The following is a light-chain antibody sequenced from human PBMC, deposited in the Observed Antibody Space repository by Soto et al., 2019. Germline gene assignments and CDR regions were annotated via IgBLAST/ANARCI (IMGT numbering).Light chain of an antibody. J-gene: IGLJ1*01. CDR1: SSDVGAYNY. V-gene: IGLV2-14*01. Sequence: QSALTQPAPVSGPPGQSITISCPGTSSDVGAYNYVSWYQQHPGKAPKLMIYEVSNRPSGASNRFSGSKSGNTASLTISGLQAEDEADYYCSSYISSSTLVFGTGTKVTVL. CDR2: EVS. CDR3: SSYISSSTLV.